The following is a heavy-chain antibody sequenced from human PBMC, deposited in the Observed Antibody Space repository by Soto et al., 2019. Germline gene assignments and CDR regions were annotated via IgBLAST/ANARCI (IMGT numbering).Heavy chain of an antibody. V-gene: IGHV3-9*01. CDR1: GFTFDDYA. CDR3: AKERYYYGMDV. Sequence: PGGSLRLSCAASGFTFDDYAMHWVRQAPGKGLEWVSGISWNSGSIGYADSVKGRFTISRDNAKNSLYLQMNSLRAEDTALYYCAKERYYYGMDVWGQGTTVTVSS. J-gene: IGHJ6*02. CDR2: ISWNSGSI.